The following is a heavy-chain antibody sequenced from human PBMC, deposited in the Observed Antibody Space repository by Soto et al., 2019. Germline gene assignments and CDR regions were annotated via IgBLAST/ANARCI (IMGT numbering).Heavy chain of an antibody. D-gene: IGHD1-26*01. CDR1: GFTFRSYG. J-gene: IGHJ4*02. Sequence: QVQLVESGGGVVQPGRSLRLSCAASGFTFRSYGMHWVRQAPGKGLEWVAVISYEGSNEFYADSVKGRLTISRDNSKDTLYLQMNSLSTEDTAVYFCAKDKGSSTSYFDFWGRGALVTVSS. V-gene: IGHV3-30*18. CDR3: AKDKGSSTSYFDF. CDR2: ISYEGSNE.